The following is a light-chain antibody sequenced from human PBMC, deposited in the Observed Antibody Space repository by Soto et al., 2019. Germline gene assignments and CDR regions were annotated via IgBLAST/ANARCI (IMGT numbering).Light chain of an antibody. CDR1: QSVRSN. J-gene: IGKJ5*01. CDR3: PQYNNGPSIT. Sequence: EIVMTQSPATLSVSPGERATLSCRASQSVRSNLAWYQQKPVQAPRLSVIGASTRASGIPARFSGSGSWGYLTLTISSLPSEDFAVYYWPQYNNGPSITCRQGKPLEIK. V-gene: IGKV3-15*01. CDR2: GAS.